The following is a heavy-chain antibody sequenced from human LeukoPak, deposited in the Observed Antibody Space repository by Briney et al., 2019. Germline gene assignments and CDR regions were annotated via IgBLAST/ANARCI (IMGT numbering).Heavy chain of an antibody. CDR1: GFTFSSYS. Sequence: GGSLRLSCAASGFTFSSYSMNWVRQAPGKGLEWVAVISYDGSNKYYADSVKGRFTISRDNSKNTLYLQMNSLRAEDTAVYYCARETGSAVGSTDFDYWGQGSLVTVST. D-gene: IGHD4-17*01. V-gene: IGHV3-30*03. J-gene: IGHJ4*02. CDR3: ARETGSAVGSTDFDY. CDR2: ISYDGSNK.